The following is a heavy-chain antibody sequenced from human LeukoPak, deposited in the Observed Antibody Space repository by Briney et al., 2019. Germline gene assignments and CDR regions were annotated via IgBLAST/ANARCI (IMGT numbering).Heavy chain of an antibody. CDR3: AKGYCSSTSPCGDYYMDV. J-gene: IGHJ6*03. D-gene: IGHD2-2*01. Sequence: PGRSLRLSCAASGFTFSSYAMHWVRQAPGKGLEWVAVISYDGSNKYYADSVKGRFTISRDNSKNTLYLQMNSLRAEDTAVYYCAKGYCSSTSPCGDYYMDVWGKGTTVTISS. V-gene: IGHV3-30*04. CDR1: GFTFSSYA. CDR2: ISYDGSNK.